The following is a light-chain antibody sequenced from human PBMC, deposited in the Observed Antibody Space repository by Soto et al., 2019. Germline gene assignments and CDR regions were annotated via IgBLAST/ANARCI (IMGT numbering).Light chain of an antibody. Sequence: QSVLTQPPSASGTPGQRVTISCSGSSSNIGSNYVYWYQQLPGTAPKLLIYRNNQRPSGVPDRFSGSKSGTSASLAISGLRSEAEADYYCAAWDDRLSAVVFGGGTKLTVL. CDR3: AAWDDRLSAVV. CDR2: RNN. J-gene: IGLJ2*01. V-gene: IGLV1-47*01. CDR1: SSNIGSNY.